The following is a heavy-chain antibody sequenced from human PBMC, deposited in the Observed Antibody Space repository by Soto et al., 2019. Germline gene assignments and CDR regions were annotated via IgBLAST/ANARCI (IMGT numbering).Heavy chain of an antibody. CDR3: ARVGGGTYNDFWSGYFDY. D-gene: IGHD3-3*01. Sequence: SETLSLTCAVSGGSISSGGYSWSWIRQPPGKGLEWIGYIYHSGSTYYNPSLKSRVTISVDRSKNQFSLKLSSVTAADTAVYYCARVGGGTYNDFWSGYFDYWGQGSLVTSPQ. J-gene: IGHJ4*02. CDR2: IYHSGST. CDR1: GGSISSGGYS. V-gene: IGHV4-30-2*01.